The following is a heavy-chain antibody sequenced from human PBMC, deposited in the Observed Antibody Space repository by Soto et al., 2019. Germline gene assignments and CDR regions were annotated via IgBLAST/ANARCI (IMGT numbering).Heavy chain of an antibody. CDR2: IIPIFGTA. CDR3: ARDQVLVGATVGYYFDY. Sequence: SVKVSCKASGGTFSSYAISWVRQAPAQGLEWMGGIIPIFGTANYAQKFQGRVTITADESTSTAYMELSSLRSEDTAVYYCARDQVLVGATVGYYFDYWGQGTLVTSPQ. D-gene: IGHD1-26*01. V-gene: IGHV1-69*13. CDR1: GGTFSSYA. J-gene: IGHJ4*02.